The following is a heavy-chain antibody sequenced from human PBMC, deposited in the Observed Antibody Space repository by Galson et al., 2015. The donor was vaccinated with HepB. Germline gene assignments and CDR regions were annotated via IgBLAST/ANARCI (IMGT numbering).Heavy chain of an antibody. D-gene: IGHD6-13*01. Sequence: SLRLSCAASGFPFSSYGMHWVRQAPGKGLEWVAVIWYDGSDNYYADSVKGRFTISRDNSKNTLYLQMNSLRAEDTAVYYCARDRSGSRKAVDYWGQGTLVTVSS. CDR3: ARDRSGSRKAVDY. CDR1: GFPFSSYG. J-gene: IGHJ4*02. V-gene: IGHV3-33*01. CDR2: IWYDGSDN.